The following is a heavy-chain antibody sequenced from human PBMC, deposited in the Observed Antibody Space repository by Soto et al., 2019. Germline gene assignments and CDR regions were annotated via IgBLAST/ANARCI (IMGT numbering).Heavy chain of an antibody. CDR2: ISYDGSNK. CDR1: GFTFSSYG. D-gene: IGHD3-22*01. J-gene: IGHJ3*02. CDR3: AKLATMYYYDSSGYPRGAFDI. V-gene: IGHV3-30*18. Sequence: LRLSCAASGFTFSSYGMHWVRQAPGKGLEWVADISYDGSNKYYADSVKGRFTISRDNSKNTLYLQMNSLRAEDTAVYYCAKLATMYYYDSSGYPRGAFDIWGQGTMVTVSS.